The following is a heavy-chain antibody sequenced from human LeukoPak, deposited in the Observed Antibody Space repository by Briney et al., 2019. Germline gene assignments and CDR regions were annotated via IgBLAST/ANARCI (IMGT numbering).Heavy chain of an antibody. CDR2: ISYDGSNK. J-gene: IGHJ4*02. CDR3: ARGRRATSAFDY. D-gene: IGHD1-26*01. V-gene: IGHV3-30-3*01. CDR1: GFTFSSYA. Sequence: GRSLRLSCAASGFTFSSYAMHWVRQAPGKGLEWVAVISYDGSNKYYADSVKGRFTISRDNSKNTLYLQMNSLRAEDTAVYYCARGRRATSAFDYWGQGTLVTVSS.